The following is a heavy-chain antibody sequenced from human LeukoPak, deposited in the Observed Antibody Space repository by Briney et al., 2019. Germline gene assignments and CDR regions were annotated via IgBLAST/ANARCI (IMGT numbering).Heavy chain of an antibody. Sequence: PGGSLRLSCAASGFTFSNAWMSWVRQAPGKGLEWVGRIKSKTHGGTTDYAAPVKGRFTISRDDSKNTLYLQMNSLKTEDTAVYYCTTSIAAGIDYWGQGTLVTVSS. V-gene: IGHV3-15*01. CDR3: TTSIAAGIDY. CDR1: GFTFSNAW. D-gene: IGHD6-13*01. CDR2: IKSKTHGGTT. J-gene: IGHJ4*02.